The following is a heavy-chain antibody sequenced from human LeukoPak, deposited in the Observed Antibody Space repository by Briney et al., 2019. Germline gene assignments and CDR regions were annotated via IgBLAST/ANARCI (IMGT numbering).Heavy chain of an antibody. CDR2: ISGSGGST. CDR3: AKDQRYCSSTSCQPDY. D-gene: IGHD2-2*01. CDR1: GFTFSSYA. V-gene: IGHV3-23*01. J-gene: IGHJ4*02. Sequence: GGSLRLSCAASGFTFSSYAMSWVRQAPGRGLEWVSAISGSGGSTYYADSVKGRFTISRDNSKNTLYLQMNSLRAEDTAVYYCAKDQRYCSSTSCQPDYWGQGTLVTVSS.